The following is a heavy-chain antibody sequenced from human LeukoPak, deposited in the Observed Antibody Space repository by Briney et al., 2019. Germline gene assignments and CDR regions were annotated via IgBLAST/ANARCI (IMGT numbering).Heavy chain of an antibody. J-gene: IGHJ4*02. Sequence: GGSLRLSCAASGFTFSSYGMHWVRQAPGKGLEWVAVISYDGSNKYYAHSVEGRFTISRDNSKNTLYLQMDSLRAEDTAVYYCARDRAWNYFDYWGQGTLVTVSS. CDR1: GFTFSSYG. CDR3: ARDRAWNYFDY. D-gene: IGHD3-3*01. CDR2: ISYDGSNK. V-gene: IGHV3-30*03.